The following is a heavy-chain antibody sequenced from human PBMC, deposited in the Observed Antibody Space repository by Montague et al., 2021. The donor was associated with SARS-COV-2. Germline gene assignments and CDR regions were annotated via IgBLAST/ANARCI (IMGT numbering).Heavy chain of an antibody. D-gene: IGHD6-19*01. V-gene: IGHV4-59*08. Sequence: SETLSLTCTVSGGSISSYYWSWIRQPPGKGLEWIGYIYYSGSTNYNPSLKSRVTISVDTSKNQFFLKLSSVTAADTAVYYCARQSGRLWGIAVAGAFDYWGQGTLVTVSS. CDR1: GGSISSYY. CDR3: ARQSGRLWGIAVAGAFDY. CDR2: IYYSGST. J-gene: IGHJ4*02.